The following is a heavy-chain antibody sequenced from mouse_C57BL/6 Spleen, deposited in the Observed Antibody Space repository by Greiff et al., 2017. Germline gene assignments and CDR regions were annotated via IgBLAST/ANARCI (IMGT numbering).Heavy chain of an antibody. V-gene: IGHV1-62-2*01. Sequence: VQLQQSGAELVKPGASVKLSCKASGYTFTEYWIGWVKQRPGQGLEWIGEIYPGSGCIKYNEKFKDKATLTADKSSSTAYMEFSSLTSEDSAVYYCAREGCDYDVDYWGQGTTLTVSS. CDR2: IYPGSGCI. J-gene: IGHJ4*01. CDR3: AREGCDYDVDY. CDR1: GYTFTEYW.